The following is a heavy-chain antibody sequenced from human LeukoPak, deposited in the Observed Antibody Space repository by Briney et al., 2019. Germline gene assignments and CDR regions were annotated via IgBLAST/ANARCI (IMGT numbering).Heavy chain of an antibody. V-gene: IGHV4-59*01. CDR1: GGSISSYY. D-gene: IGHD6-19*01. CDR2: IYYSGST. Sequence: PSETLSLTCTVPGGSISSYYWSWIRQPPGKGLEWIGYIYYSGSTNYNPSLKSRVTISVDTSKNQFSLKLSSVTAADTAVYYCAREAVAGTGIDYWGQGTLVTVSS. CDR3: AREAVAGTGIDY. J-gene: IGHJ4*02.